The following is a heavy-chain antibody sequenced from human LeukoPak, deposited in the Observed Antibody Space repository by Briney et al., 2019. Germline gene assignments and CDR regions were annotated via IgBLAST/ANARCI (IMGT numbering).Heavy chain of an antibody. CDR2: IHSADSNT. Sequence: GESLKISCKDSGYSFTNYWIGWVRPMPGKGLEWMGIIHSADSNTQYSPSFQGQVTISADKSISTAYLQWSGLKASDTAVYYCAGARHGDYRWDYWGQGTLVTVSS. CDR3: AGARHGDYRWDY. V-gene: IGHV5-51*01. J-gene: IGHJ4*02. D-gene: IGHD4-17*01. CDR1: GYSFTNYW.